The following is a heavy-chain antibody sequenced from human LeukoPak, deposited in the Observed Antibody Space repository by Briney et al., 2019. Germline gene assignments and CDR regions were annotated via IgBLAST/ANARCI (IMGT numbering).Heavy chain of an antibody. CDR3: AKTVGYCSGGSCLNWFDP. CDR2: ISGSGGST. D-gene: IGHD2-15*01. Sequence: GGSLRLSCAASGFTFGSYAMSWVRQAPGKGLEWVSAISGSGGSTYYADSVKGRFTISRDNSKNTLYLQMNSLRAEDTAVYYCAKTVGYCSGGSCLNWFDPWGQGTLVTVSS. J-gene: IGHJ5*02. CDR1: GFTFGSYA. V-gene: IGHV3-23*01.